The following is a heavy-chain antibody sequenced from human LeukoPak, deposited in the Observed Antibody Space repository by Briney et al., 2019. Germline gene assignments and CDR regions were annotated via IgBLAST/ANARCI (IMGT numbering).Heavy chain of an antibody. CDR3: ARADFIDAGPYLIGP. CDR2: INTKSGRT. Sequence: ASVKVSCKTSGYSFTDYYIHWLRQAPGQGLEWMGWINTKSGRTSSARKFQGRVTMTRDPSITTVYMDMAWLTSDDTAIYFCARADFIDAGPYLIGPWGQGTLVTVSS. CDR1: GYSFTDYY. D-gene: IGHD3-3*01. J-gene: IGHJ5*02. V-gene: IGHV1-2*02.